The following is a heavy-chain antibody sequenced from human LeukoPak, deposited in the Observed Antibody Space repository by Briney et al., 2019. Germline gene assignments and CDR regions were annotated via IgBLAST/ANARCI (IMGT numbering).Heavy chain of an antibody. CDR2: ISAKNGNT. D-gene: IGHD3-10*01. J-gene: IGHJ4*02. Sequence: GASVKVSCKASGYTFTNYGTSWVRQAPGQGLEWMGWISAKNGNTNYAQKFQDRVTMTTDTSTSTAYMELRSLRSDDTAVYYCARDSGEVPDYWGQGTLVTVSS. V-gene: IGHV1-18*01. CDR1: GYTFTNYG. CDR3: ARDSGEVPDY.